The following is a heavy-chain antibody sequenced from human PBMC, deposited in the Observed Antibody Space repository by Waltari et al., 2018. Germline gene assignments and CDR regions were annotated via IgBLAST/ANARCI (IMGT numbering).Heavy chain of an antibody. CDR2: IYYSGST. V-gene: IGHV4-59*01. CDR1: GGSISSYY. Sequence: QVQLQESGPGLVKPSETLSLTCTVSGGSISSYYWSWIRQPPGKGLEWIGYIYYSGSTNYNPSLKSRVTISVDTSKNQFSLKLSSVTAADTAVYYCARSDRNCSGGSCQRVLDYWGQGTLVTVSS. D-gene: IGHD2-15*01. CDR3: ARSDRNCSGGSCQRVLDY. J-gene: IGHJ4*02.